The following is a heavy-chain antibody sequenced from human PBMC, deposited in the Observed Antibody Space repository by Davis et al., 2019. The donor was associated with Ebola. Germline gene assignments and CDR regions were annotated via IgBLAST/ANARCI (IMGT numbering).Heavy chain of an antibody. D-gene: IGHD1-26*01. CDR1: GGSFSGYY. CDR2: INHSGST. J-gene: IGHJ4*02. V-gene: IGHV4-34*01. Sequence: MPSETLSLTCAVYGGSFSGYYWSWIRQPPGKGLEWIGEINHSGSTNYNPSLKSRVTISVDTSKNQFSLKLSSVTAADTAVYYCARGRGSGSYYRFDYWGQGTLVTVSS. CDR3: ARGRGSGSYYRFDY.